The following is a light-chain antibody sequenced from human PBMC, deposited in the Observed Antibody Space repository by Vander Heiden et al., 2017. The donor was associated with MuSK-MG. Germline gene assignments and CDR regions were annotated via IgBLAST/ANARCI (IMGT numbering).Light chain of an antibody. CDR3: QVWDDSSDHPI. Sequence: SYELTQPPSVSVAPGQTARITCGGNNIGSKSVHWYQLKPGQAPVLVVHDDSDRHSGIPERFSGSNSENTATLTISSVEAGDEADYHCQVWDDSSDHPIFGGGTELTVL. J-gene: IGLJ2*01. CDR1: NIGSKS. CDR2: DDS. V-gene: IGLV3-21*02.